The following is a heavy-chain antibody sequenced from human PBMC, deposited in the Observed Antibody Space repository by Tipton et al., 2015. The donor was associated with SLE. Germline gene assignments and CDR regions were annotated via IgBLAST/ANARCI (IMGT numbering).Heavy chain of an antibody. Sequence: QLVQSGGGVVQPGRSLRLSCAASGFTFTTYAFHWVRQAPGKGLEWIGHFFFGGSTYYNPSLESRVTISVDSSKNQFSLRKNSVTAADTAIYYCVAQEGGRDDAFDIWGQGTVVNVSS. D-gene: IGHD3-16*01. CDR2: FFFGGST. J-gene: IGHJ3*02. CDR1: GFTFTTYA. CDR3: VAQEGGRDDAFDI. V-gene: IGHV4-59*12.